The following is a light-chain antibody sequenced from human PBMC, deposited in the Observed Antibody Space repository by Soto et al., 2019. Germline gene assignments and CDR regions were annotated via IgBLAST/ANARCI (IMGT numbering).Light chain of an antibody. J-gene: IGLJ2*01. CDR3: SSYRXGNTLVV. CDR2: EVN. V-gene: IGLV2-14*01. CDR1: SDXVGGYNY. Sequence: QSVLTQPASVSGSPGQSIXISCTXXSDXVGGYNYVSWYQQHPGKAPKLMIFEVNNRPSGVSNRFSGSRSGNTASLTISGLQAXXXXXXYXSSYRXGNTLVVFGGGTKLTVL.